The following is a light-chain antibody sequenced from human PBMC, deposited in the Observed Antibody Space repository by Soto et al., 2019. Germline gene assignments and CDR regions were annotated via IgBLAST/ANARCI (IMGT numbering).Light chain of an antibody. Sequence: QSVLTQPPSVSGAPGQRVTLSCTGSSSNIGAGYDVHWYQQLPGTAPKLLIYGNSNRPSGVPDRFSGSKSGTSASLASTGLQAEDEADYYCQSYDSSVVFGGGTKLTVL. V-gene: IGLV1-40*01. CDR1: SSNIGAGYD. CDR2: GNS. CDR3: QSYDSSVV. J-gene: IGLJ2*01.